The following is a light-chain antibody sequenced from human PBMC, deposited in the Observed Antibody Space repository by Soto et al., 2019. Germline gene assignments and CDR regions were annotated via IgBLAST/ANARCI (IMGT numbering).Light chain of an antibody. CDR2: TAS. J-gene: IGKJ3*01. CDR3: QQSFAAPFT. Sequence: DIQMTQSPSSLSASVGDRVTITCRASQNIRNYLNWYQQKPGKAPNLLIYTASSLQSGVPSRFIASGSGTDITLTISSLPPEDFAAYSCQQSFAAPFTFGPG. V-gene: IGKV1-39*01. CDR1: QNIRNY.